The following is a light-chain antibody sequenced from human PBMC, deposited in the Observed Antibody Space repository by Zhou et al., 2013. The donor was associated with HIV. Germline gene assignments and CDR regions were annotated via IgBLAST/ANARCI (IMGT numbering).Light chain of an antibody. Sequence: AIRMTQSPSSFSASTGDRVTITCRASQDISSYLAWYQQKPGQAPNLLIYAASTLQSGVPSRFSGSGSGTDFTLTISCLQSEDFATYYCQQYYSYPTFGQGTGGGN. CDR3: QQYYSYPT. CDR2: AAS. J-gene: IGKJ1*01. CDR1: QDISSY. V-gene: IGKV1-8*01.